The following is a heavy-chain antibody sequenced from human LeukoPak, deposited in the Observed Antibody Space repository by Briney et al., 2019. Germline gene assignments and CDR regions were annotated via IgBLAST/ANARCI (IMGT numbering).Heavy chain of an antibody. J-gene: IGHJ6*03. V-gene: IGHV1-18*01. CDR2: ISAYNGNT. CDR1: GYTFTSYA. CDR3: ARVGDFSSGETYQLLMDYYYYMDV. D-gene: IGHD2-2*01. Sequence: VASVKVSCKASGYTFTSYAMHWVRQAPGQGLEWMGWISAYNGNTNYAQKLQGRVTMTTDTSTSTAYMELRSLRSDDTAVYYCARVGDFSSGETYQLLMDYYYYMDVWGKGTTVTVSS.